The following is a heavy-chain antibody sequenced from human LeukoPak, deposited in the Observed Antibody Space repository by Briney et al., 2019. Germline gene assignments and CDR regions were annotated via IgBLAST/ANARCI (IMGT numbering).Heavy chain of an antibody. CDR1: GYTFTSYG. CDR3: ARPLYGDSAGGGAFDI. J-gene: IGHJ3*02. V-gene: IGHV1-18*01. CDR2: ISAYNGNT. D-gene: IGHD4-17*01. Sequence: GASVKVSCKASGYTFTSYGISWVRQAPGQGLEWMGWISAYNGNTNYAQKLQGRVTMTTDTSTSTAYMELSSLRSEDTAVYYCARPLYGDSAGGGAFDIWGQGTMVTVSS.